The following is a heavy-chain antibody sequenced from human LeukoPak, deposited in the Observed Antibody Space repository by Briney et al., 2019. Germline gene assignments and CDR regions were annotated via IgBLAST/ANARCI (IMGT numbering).Heavy chain of an antibody. V-gene: IGHV4-30-4*01. D-gene: IGHD3-3*01. CDR1: GGSISSGDYY. CDR2: IYYSGST. CDR3: ARTRITIFGVVHYYYGMDV. Sequence: SETLSLTCTVSGGSISSGDYYWSWIRQPPGKGLEWIGYIYYSGSTNYNPSLKSRVTISVDTSKNQFSLKLSSVTAADTAVYYCARTRITIFGVVHYYYGMDVWGQGTTVTVSS. J-gene: IGHJ6*02.